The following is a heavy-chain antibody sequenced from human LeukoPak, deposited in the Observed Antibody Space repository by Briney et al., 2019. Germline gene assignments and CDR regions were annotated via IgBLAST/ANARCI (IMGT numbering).Heavy chain of an antibody. V-gene: IGHV3-33*01. CDR2: IWYDGSNK. J-gene: IGHJ4*02. D-gene: IGHD6-13*01. Sequence: GGSLRLSCAASGFTFSSYGMHWVRQAPGEGLEWVAVIWYDGSNKYYADSVKGRFTISRDNSKNTLYLQMNSLRAEDTAVYYCARDRAAAGTVLDYWGQGTLVTVSS. CDR1: GFTFSSYG. CDR3: ARDRAAAGTVLDY.